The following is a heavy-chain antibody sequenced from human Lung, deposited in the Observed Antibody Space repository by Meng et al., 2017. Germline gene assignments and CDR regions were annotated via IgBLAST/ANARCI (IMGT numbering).Heavy chain of an antibody. CDR2: INHSGST. Sequence: QGQVQQWGAGLLRPSETLSLPCVVSGGSFSDYYWSWIRQPPGKGLEWIGEINHSGSTNYNPSLESRATISVDTSQNNLSLKLSSVTAADSAVYYCARGPTTMAHDFDYWGQGTLVTVSS. D-gene: IGHD4-11*01. CDR1: GGSFSDYY. V-gene: IGHV4-34*01. CDR3: ARGPTTMAHDFDY. J-gene: IGHJ4*02.